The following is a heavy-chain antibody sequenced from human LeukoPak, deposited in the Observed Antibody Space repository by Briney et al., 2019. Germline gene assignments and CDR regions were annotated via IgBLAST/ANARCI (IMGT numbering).Heavy chain of an antibody. J-gene: IGHJ4*02. Sequence: GGSLRLSCAASGFTFSTNSMNWVRQAPGKGLEWISYITSTSSAKYYADSVKGRFTISRDNAKNLLYLQMNSLRDEDTALYYCARGTNWGFDYWGQGTLVTVSS. CDR2: ITSTSSAK. CDR3: ARGTNWGFDY. D-gene: IGHD7-27*01. CDR1: GFTFSTNS. V-gene: IGHV3-48*02.